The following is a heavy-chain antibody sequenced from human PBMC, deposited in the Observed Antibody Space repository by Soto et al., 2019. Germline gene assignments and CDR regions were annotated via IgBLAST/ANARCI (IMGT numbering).Heavy chain of an antibody. CDR3: AKDSYFGSMGSWASFYYGMDV. CDR2: ISYDGSNK. Sequence: GGSLRFSCAASGFTLSRNGMHRVRQAQGKGLERVPVISYDGSNKHYAVPVKCRFTISRDSCRRKLYLQISSLRAVDSAVDYCAKDSYFGSMGSWASFYYGMDVSGQGTRVTV. V-gene: IGHV3-30*18. J-gene: IGHJ6*02. D-gene: IGHD2-2*01. CDR1: GFTLSRNG.